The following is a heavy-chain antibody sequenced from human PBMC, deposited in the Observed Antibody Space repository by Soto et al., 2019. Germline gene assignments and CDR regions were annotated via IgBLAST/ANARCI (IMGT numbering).Heavy chain of an antibody. CDR1: GHTLSGLP. D-gene: IGHD3-16*02. V-gene: IGHV1-24*01. CDR2: LDYEEGER. Sequence: VASVKVSCKVSGHTLSGLPMHWVRRAPGKGLEWMGSLDYEEGERNFAQRFQGRVTVTEDTSTDTAYMELSSLKSEDTAVYYCAAGETSLDYWGQGTLVTVSS. CDR3: AAGETSLDY. J-gene: IGHJ4*02.